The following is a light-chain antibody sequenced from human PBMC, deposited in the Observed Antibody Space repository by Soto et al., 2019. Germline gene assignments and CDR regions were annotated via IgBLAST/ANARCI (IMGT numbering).Light chain of an antibody. CDR1: QGIGTA. J-gene: IGKJ4*01. CDR2: DAS. Sequence: IQLTQSPSTLSASVGDRVTITCRASQGIGTALAWYHQRPGNSPDLLVYDASTLQSGVPSRFSGSGSETDFRLTITGLQPEDFGHYYCQQFNTKPLTFGGGTRAEIK. V-gene: IGKV1-13*02. CDR3: QQFNTKPLT.